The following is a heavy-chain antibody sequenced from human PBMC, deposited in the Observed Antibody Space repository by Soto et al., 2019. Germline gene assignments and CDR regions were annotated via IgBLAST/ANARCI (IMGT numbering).Heavy chain of an antibody. J-gene: IGHJ4*02. Sequence: EVQLVESGGGLVKPGGSLRLTCAGSTFNFTHYTLSWVRQAPGKGVEWVSSISATNTYIFYADSVKGRFTISRDNAKKSVSLQMSSLRAEDTALYYCARVNSATGSMHFDHWGQGTLVTVSS. CDR1: TFNFTHYT. CDR3: ARVNSATGSMHFDH. CDR2: ISATNTYI. D-gene: IGHD3-9*01. V-gene: IGHV3-21*01.